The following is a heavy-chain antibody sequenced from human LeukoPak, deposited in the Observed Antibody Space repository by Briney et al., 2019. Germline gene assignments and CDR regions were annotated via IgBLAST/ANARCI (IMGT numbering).Heavy chain of an antibody. CDR2: IYTSGST. CDR3: ARGFHDYGDYVPFDY. CDR1: GGSISSGSYY. V-gene: IGHV4-61*02. D-gene: IGHD4-17*01. Sequence: SETLSLTCTVSGGSISSGSYYWSWIRQPAGKGLEWIGRIYTSGSTNYNPSLKSRVTISVDTSKNQFSLKLSSVTAADTAVYYCARGFHDYGDYVPFDYWGQGTLVTVSS. J-gene: IGHJ4*02.